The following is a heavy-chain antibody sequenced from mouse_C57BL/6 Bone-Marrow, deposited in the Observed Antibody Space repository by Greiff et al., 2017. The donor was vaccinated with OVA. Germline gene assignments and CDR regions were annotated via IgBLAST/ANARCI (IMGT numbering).Heavy chain of an antibody. Sequence: VQLVESGPELVKPGASVKISCKASGYAFSSSWMNWVKQRPGKGLEWIGRIYPGDGDTNYNGKLKGKATLTADKSSSTAYMQLSSLTSEDSAVYFCARKGGGFYAMDYWGQGTSVTVSS. V-gene: IGHV1-82*01. J-gene: IGHJ4*01. CDR1: GYAFSSSW. CDR2: IYPGDGDT. CDR3: ARKGGGFYAMDY.